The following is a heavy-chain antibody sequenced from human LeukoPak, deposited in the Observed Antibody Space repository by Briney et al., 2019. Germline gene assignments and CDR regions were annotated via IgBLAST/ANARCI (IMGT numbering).Heavy chain of an antibody. D-gene: IGHD6-19*01. CDR3: AKGHASEPQYSSGWYDDFDS. J-gene: IGHJ4*02. CDR2: ISYDGRNK. Sequence: GGSLRLSCAASGFXFSSHGIHWVRQAPGKGLEWVAVISYDGRNKYYGDSVKGRFTIPRDNSKDTLYLQMNSLRAEDTAVYYCAKGHASEPQYSSGWYDDFDSWGQGTLVTVSS. V-gene: IGHV3-30*18. CDR1: GFXFSSHG.